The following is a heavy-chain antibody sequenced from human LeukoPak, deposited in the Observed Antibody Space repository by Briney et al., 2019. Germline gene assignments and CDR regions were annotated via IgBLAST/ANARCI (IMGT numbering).Heavy chain of an antibody. D-gene: IGHD2-2*01. V-gene: IGHV5-51*01. Sequence: GESLKISCKWSGYSFASYWIAWVRPIPGKGLEWMGVIYPGTADITYSPSFQGQVTISADKSVSTAYLHWSSLKASDTAIYYCARHLSSITSCPTYWGQGTLVTVSS. CDR1: GYSFASYW. CDR3: ARHLSSITSCPTY. J-gene: IGHJ4*02. CDR2: IYPGTADI.